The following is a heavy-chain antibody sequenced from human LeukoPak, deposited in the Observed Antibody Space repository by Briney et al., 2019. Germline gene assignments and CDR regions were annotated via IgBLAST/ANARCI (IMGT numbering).Heavy chain of an antibody. D-gene: IGHD3-10*01. CDR1: GFTLSNHA. J-gene: IGHJ4*02. Sequence: PGGSLRLSCAASGFTLSNHAMIWVRQAPGKGLEWVSSISGSGAMTYYADSVKGRFTISRDNAMDRLYLQMSSLRADDTAVYYCVKDRVDGSGSQFDSWGQGSLVIVSS. CDR2: ISGSGAMT. CDR3: VKDRVDGSGSQFDS. V-gene: IGHV3-23*01.